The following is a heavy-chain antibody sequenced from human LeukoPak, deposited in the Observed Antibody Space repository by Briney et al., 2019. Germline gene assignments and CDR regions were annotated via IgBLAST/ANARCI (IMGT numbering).Heavy chain of an antibody. V-gene: IGHV3-23*01. CDR2: IFPSGGEI. J-gene: IGHJ6*03. D-gene: IGHD3-10*01. CDR1: GFTLSTFA. CDR3: ARDGYHYYGSGTYFGYYYMDV. Sequence: GGSLRLSCAASGFTLSTFAMIWVRQPPGKGLEWVSSIFPSGGEIHYADSVRGRFTISRDNSKSTLSLQMNSLRAEDTAIYYCARDGYHYYGSGTYFGYYYMDVWGKGTTVTISS.